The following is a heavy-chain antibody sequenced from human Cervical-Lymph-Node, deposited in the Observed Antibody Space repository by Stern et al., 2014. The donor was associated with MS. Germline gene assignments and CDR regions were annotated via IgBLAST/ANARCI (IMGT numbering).Heavy chain of an antibody. Sequence: LQLQESGPGLVTPSKTLSLTCTVSGGSISSGDYYWSWIRQPTGKCLEWSGYIYYSGSTYYNPSLKSRVTISVDTSKNQFSLKLSSVTAADTAVYYCARGITIFGVVKTWGQGTLVTVSS. V-gene: IGHV4-30-4*01. J-gene: IGHJ4*02. CDR1: GGSISSGDYY. D-gene: IGHD3-3*01. CDR3: ARGITIFGVVKT. CDR2: IYYSGST.